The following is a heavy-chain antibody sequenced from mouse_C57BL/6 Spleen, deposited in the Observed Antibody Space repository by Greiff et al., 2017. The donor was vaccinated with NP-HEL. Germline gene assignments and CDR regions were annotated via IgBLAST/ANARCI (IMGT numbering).Heavy chain of an antibody. CDR2: IYPGDGDT. J-gene: IGHJ4*01. CDR1: GYAFSSYW. CDR3: ARDGHYAMDY. Sequence: QVQLQQSGAELVKPGASVKISCKASGYAFSSYWMNWVKQRPGQGLEWIGQIYPGDGDTNYNGNFKGKATLTADKSSSTAYMQLSSLTSEDSAVYFCARDGHYAMDYWGQGTSVTVSS. V-gene: IGHV1-80*01. D-gene: IGHD2-3*01.